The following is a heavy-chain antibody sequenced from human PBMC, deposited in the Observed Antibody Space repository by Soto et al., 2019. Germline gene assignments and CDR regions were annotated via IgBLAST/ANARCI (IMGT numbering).Heavy chain of an antibody. D-gene: IGHD3-10*01. J-gene: IGHJ6*02. V-gene: IGHV1-2*04. Sequence: ASVKVSCKASGYTFTGYYMHWVRQAPGQGLEWMGWINPNSGGTNYAQKFQGWVTMTRDTSISTAYMELSRLRSDDTAVYYCARDKEWFGELGYYYYGMDVWGQGTKVTVSS. CDR2: INPNSGGT. CDR3: ARDKEWFGELGYYYYGMDV. CDR1: GYTFTGYY.